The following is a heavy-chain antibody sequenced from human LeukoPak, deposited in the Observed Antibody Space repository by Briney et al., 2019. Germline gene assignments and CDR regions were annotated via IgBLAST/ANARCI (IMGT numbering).Heavy chain of an antibody. J-gene: IGHJ6*03. CDR2: ISYSGTT. Sequence: SETLSLTCTVSGYSISSRPYYWGWVRQPPGKGLEWIGTISYSGTTYYSPSLKSRVTISLDTSKNQFSLKLSSVTAADTAIYYCARDFSSSSTVYYYYYMDVWGKGTTVTVSS. D-gene: IGHD6-6*01. CDR1: GYSISSRPYY. CDR3: ARDFSSSSTVYYYYYMDV. V-gene: IGHV4-39*07.